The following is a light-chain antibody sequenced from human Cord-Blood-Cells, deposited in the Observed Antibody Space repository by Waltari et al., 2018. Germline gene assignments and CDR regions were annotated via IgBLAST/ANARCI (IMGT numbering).Light chain of an antibody. Sequence: QSALTQPASVSGSPGPSSTISCTGTSSDVGGHNYVSWYQQHPGKAPKLMIYGVSKRPSGVSNRFAGSKSGNTASLTISGLQAEDESDYYCSSYTSSSTVFGGGTKLTVL. CDR2: GVS. CDR1: SSDVGGHNY. J-gene: IGLJ2*01. V-gene: IGLV2-14*01. CDR3: SSYTSSSTV.